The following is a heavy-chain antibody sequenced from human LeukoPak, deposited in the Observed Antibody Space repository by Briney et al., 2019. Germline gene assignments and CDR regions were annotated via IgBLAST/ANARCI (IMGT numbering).Heavy chain of an antibody. CDR2: INAYNGNT. CDR1: GYTFTSYG. V-gene: IGHV1-18*04. Sequence: ASVKVSCKASGYTFTSYGISWVRQAPGQGLEWMGWINAYNGNTNYAQKLQGRVTMTTDTSTSTAYMEMRSLRSDDTAVYYCARLGVGELERRGQGNWFDPWGQGTLVTVSS. D-gene: IGHD1-1*01. CDR3: ARLGVGELERRGQGNWFDP. J-gene: IGHJ5*02.